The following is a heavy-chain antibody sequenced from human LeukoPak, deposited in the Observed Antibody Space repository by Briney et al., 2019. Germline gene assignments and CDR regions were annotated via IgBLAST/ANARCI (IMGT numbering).Heavy chain of an antibody. Sequence: GESLQISCKASGYSFTSYWIACVRQMPRKGLEWIGIIYPGDSDTRYNPSFQGQVTISADKSITTAYLQWSTLRASDTAMYYCVKDRSFVAARTPGDYWGQGTLVTVSS. CDR1: GYSFTSYW. D-gene: IGHD6-6*01. CDR2: IYPGDSDT. J-gene: IGHJ4*02. CDR3: VKDRSFVAARTPGDY. V-gene: IGHV5-51*01.